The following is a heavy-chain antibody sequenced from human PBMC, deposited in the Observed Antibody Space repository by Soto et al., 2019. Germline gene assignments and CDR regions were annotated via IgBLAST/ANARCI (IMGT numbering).Heavy chain of an antibody. V-gene: IGHV4-59*01. Sequence: PSETLSLTCTVSGGSISGYYWSWIRQPPGKGLEWIGYMYNTGSTVYNPSLKSRVTISVDTSKNQFSLKLSSVTAADTAVYYCARAPRGNYGYPSYFDYWGQGTLVTVSS. CDR1: GGSISGYY. CDR3: ARAPRGNYGYPSYFDY. D-gene: IGHD3-10*01. J-gene: IGHJ4*02. CDR2: MYNTGST.